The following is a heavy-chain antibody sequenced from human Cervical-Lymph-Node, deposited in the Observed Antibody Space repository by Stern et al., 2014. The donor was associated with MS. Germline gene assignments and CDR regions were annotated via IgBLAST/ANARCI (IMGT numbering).Heavy chain of an antibody. CDR1: GDTLSSFG. CDR2: IIPFFGTT. Sequence: DQLVESGAEVKKPGSSVKVSCKTSGDTLSSFGISWVRQAPGQGLEWMGGIIPFFGTTNYAEKFQGRVTIIADESTSTAYMELSSLRSEDTAVYYCARDNYDNGMDVWGQGTTVTVSS. CDR3: ARDNYDNGMDV. J-gene: IGHJ6*02. V-gene: IGHV1-69*01.